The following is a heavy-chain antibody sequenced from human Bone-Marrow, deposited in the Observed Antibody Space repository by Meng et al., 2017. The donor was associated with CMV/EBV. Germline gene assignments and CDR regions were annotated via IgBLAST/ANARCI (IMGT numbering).Heavy chain of an antibody. CDR2: IWYAGSNK. CDR3: AKSWGYCSSTSCYGGGMDV. Sequence: GGFQMISCAASGFTFSSDGVQWVRQAPGKGLEWVAVIWYAGSNKYYAYSVKGRFTISRDNSKNTLYLQMNSLRAEDTAVYYCAKSWGYCSSTSCYGGGMDVWGQGTTVTVSS. J-gene: IGHJ6*02. D-gene: IGHD2-2*01. V-gene: IGHV3-33*06. CDR1: GFTFSSDG.